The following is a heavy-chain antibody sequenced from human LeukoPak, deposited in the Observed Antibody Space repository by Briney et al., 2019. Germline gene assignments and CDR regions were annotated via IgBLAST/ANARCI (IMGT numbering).Heavy chain of an antibody. CDR1: GYTFTSYD. CDR3: ARVKLYCGGDCYSSFDY. D-gene: IGHD2-21*01. CDR2: MNPNSGNT. V-gene: IGHV1-8*03. Sequence: ASVKVSCKASGYTFTSYDINWVRQATGQGLEWMGWMNPNSGNTGYAQKFQGRVTITRNTSISTAYMELSSLRSEDTAVYYCARVKLYCGGDCYSSFDYWGQGTLVTVSS. J-gene: IGHJ4*02.